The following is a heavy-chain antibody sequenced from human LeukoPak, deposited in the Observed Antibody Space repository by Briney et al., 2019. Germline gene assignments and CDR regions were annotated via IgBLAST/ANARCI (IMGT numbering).Heavy chain of an antibody. CDR1: GGSISSSSYY. CDR3: ARDQPYSSGWPYYFDY. Sequence: PSETLSLTCTVSGGSISSSSYYWGWIRQPPGKGLEWIGYIYYSGSTNYNPSLKSRVTISVDTSKNQFSLKLSSVTAADTAVYYCARDQPYSSGWPYYFDYWGQGTLVTVSS. D-gene: IGHD6-19*01. CDR2: IYYSGST. J-gene: IGHJ4*02. V-gene: IGHV4-61*01.